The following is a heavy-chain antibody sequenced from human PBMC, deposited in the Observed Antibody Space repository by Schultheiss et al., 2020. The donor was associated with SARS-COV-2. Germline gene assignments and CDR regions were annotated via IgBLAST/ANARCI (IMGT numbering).Heavy chain of an antibody. CDR1: GGSISSYY. Sequence: SETLSLTCTVSGGSISSYYWSWIRQPAGKGLEWIGRIYTSGSTNYNPSLKSRVTISVDTSKNQFSLKLSSVTAADTAVYYCARGRQWELLLGAWFDPWGQGTLVTVSS. V-gene: IGHV4-4*07. CDR3: ARGRQWELLLGAWFDP. CDR2: IYTSGST. J-gene: IGHJ5*02. D-gene: IGHD1-26*01.